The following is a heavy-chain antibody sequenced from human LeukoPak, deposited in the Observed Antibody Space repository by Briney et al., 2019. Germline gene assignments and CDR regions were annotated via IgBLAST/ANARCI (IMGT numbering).Heavy chain of an antibody. CDR1: GGTFSSYA. CDR3: ARTSGYYPRGCLDY. Sequence: SVKVSCKASGGTFSSYAISWVRQAPGQGLEWMGGIIPIFGTANYAQKFQGRVTITADESTSTAYMELSSLRSEDTAVYYCARTSGYYPRGCLDYWGQGTPVTVSS. CDR2: IIPIFGTA. D-gene: IGHD3-22*01. J-gene: IGHJ4*02. V-gene: IGHV1-69*13.